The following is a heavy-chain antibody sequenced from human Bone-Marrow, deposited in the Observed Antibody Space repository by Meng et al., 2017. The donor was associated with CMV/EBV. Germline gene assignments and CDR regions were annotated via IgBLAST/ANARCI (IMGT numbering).Heavy chain of an antibody. CDR3: ARGLTLWGIVVVPARSHAFDI. CDR2: IIPIFGTA. Sequence: SVKVSCKASGGTFSSYAISWVRQAPGQGLEWMGGIIPIFGTANYAQKFQGRVTITTDESTSTAYMELSSLRSEDTAVYYCARGLTLWGIVVVPARSHAFDIWGQGTMVTVSS. CDR1: GGTFSSYA. D-gene: IGHD2-2*01. V-gene: IGHV1-69*05. J-gene: IGHJ3*02.